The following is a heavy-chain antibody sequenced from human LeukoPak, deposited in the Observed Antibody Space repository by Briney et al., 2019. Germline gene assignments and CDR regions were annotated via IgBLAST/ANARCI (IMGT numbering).Heavy chain of an antibody. J-gene: IGHJ4*02. Sequence: GASVKVSCKVSGYTLTELSMHWVRQAPGKGLEWMGGFDPEDGETIYAQKFQGRVTMTEDTSTDTAYMELSSLRSEDTAVYYCATGDRYFDWLLYLGYWGQGTLVTVSS. CDR1: GYTLTELS. CDR3: ATGDRYFDWLLYLGY. V-gene: IGHV1-24*01. CDR2: FDPEDGET. D-gene: IGHD3-9*01.